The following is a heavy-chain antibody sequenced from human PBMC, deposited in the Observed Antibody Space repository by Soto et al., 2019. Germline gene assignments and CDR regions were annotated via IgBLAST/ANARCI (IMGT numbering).Heavy chain of an antibody. D-gene: IGHD3-10*01. CDR3: ARGPVLLWFGEYPSFDY. Sequence: SETLSLTCAVYGGSFSGYYWSWIRQPPGKGLEWIGEINHSGSTNYNPSLKSRVTISVDTSKNQFSLKLSSVAAADTAVYYCARGPVLLWFGEYPSFDYWGQGTLVTVSS. CDR1: GGSFSGYY. V-gene: IGHV4-34*01. CDR2: INHSGST. J-gene: IGHJ4*02.